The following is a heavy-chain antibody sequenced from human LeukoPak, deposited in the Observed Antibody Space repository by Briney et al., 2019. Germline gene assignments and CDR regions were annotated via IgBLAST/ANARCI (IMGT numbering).Heavy chain of an antibody. CDR3: ARDSDYDSHFFDS. CDR1: GGSFSSGISY. D-gene: IGHD3-22*01. CDR2: IHSNGTT. J-gene: IGHJ4*02. V-gene: IGHV4-61*02. Sequence: PSETLSLTCTVSGGSFSSGISYWTWIRQPAGKGLEWIGRIHSNGTTNYNPSLKSRVAISLDTSKNQFSLKLTSVTAADTAVYYCARDSDYDSHFFDSWGQGTLVTVSS.